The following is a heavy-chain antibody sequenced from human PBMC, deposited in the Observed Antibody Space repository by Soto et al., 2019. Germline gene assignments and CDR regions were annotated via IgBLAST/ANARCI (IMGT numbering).Heavy chain of an antibody. D-gene: IGHD5-12*01. CDR2: IYSGGST. CDR3: AREDGYRGGDAFDI. J-gene: IGHJ3*02. CDR1: GFTVSSNY. Sequence: GGSLRLSCAASGFTVSSNYMSWVRQAPGKGLEWVSVIYSGGSTYYADSVKGRFTISRDNSKNTLYLQMNSLRAEDTAVYYCAREDGYRGGDAFDIWGQGAMVTVSS. V-gene: IGHV3-53*01.